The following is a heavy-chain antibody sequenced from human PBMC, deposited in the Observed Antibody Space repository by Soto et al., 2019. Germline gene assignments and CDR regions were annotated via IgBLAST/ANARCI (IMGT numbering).Heavy chain of an antibody. CDR3: ARVAGGYSGYGNFDY. V-gene: IGHV4-59*01. D-gene: IGHD5-12*01. Sequence: PSETLSLTCTVSGGSISSYYWSWIRQPPGKGLEWIGYIYYSGSTNYNPSLKSRVTISVDTSKNQFSLKLSSVTAADTAVYYCARVAGGYSGYGNFDYWGQGTLVT. CDR1: GGSISSYY. J-gene: IGHJ4*02. CDR2: IYYSGST.